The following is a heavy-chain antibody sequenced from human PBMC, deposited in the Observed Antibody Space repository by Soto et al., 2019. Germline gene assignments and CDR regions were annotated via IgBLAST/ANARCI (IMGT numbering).Heavy chain of an antibody. CDR1: GFAFSNYA. CDR3: AKDRTVAARNFDY. Sequence: GGSLRLSCAASGFAFSNYAIHWVRQAPGKGLEWVSSISTSIDATYYADSVKGRFTISRDDSKNTLCLQMNSLRAEDSAVYYCAKDRTVAARNFDYWGQGTQVTVSS. V-gene: IGHV3-23*01. D-gene: IGHD6-6*01. CDR2: ISTSIDAT. J-gene: IGHJ4*02.